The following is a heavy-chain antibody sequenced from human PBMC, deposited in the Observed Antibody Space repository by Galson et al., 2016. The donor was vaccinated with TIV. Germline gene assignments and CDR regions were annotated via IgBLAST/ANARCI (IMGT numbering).Heavy chain of an antibody. CDR3: SSASHLVPKVHHY. Sequence: SVKVSCKASGGTFSSYDISWLRQIPGQGFEWMGRINPAVGLIKYAERFQGRFTITAAYMELSSLRSEDTAVYYCSSASHLVPKVHHYWGQGTLVTVSS. V-gene: IGHV1-69*04. J-gene: IGHJ4*02. D-gene: IGHD3-3*02. CDR1: GGTFSSYD. CDR2: INPAVGLI.